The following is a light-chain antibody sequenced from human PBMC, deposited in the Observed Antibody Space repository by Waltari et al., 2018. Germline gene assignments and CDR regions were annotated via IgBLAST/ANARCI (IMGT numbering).Light chain of an antibody. Sequence: QSSLTQPHSVSGSPGQSVTISCAGTSSDVFGYNYVSWYKEHPGKAPKLIMYDVNKWPSGVLHSFSGSKSGNTVSLTICGLQAEDEFAYYCCSYAGRYTSLFGGGNKLTVL. J-gene: IGLJ2*01. CDR1: SSDVFGYNY. CDR2: DVN. V-gene: IGLV2-11*01. CDR3: CSYAGRYTSL.